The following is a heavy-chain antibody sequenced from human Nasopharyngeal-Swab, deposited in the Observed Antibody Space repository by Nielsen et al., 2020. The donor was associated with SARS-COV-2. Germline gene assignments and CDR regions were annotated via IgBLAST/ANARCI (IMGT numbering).Heavy chain of an antibody. CDR2: ISYDGSNK. CDR1: GFTFSSYG. D-gene: IGHD6-13*01. J-gene: IGHJ4*02. CDR3: ACIAAAGTGDHDY. Sequence: GESLKISCAASGFTFSSYGMHWVRQAPGKGLEWVAVISYDGSNKYYADSVKGRFTISRDNSKNTLYLQMNSLRAEDTAVYYCACIAAAGTGDHDYWGQGTLVTVSS. V-gene: IGHV3-30*03.